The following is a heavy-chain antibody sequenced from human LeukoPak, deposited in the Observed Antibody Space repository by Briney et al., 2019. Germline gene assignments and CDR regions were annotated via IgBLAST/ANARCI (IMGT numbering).Heavy chain of an antibody. J-gene: IGHJ4*02. CDR3: ATSGYGGNFHFDY. CDR2: RDPEDGET. CDR1: GDTLNDLS. Sequence: ASVKVSCKVSGDTLNDLSMHWVRKSPGGGLEWMRGRDPEDGETIYAQKFQGRLTMTEDTSTDTVYMELSSLRSEDTAMYYCATSGYGGNFHFDYWGQGTLVTVSS. D-gene: IGHD4-23*01. V-gene: IGHV1-24*01.